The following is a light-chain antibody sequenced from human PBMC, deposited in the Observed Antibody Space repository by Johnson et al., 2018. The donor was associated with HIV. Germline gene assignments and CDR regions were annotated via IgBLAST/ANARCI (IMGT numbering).Light chain of an antibody. CDR3: GTWDGSLSAGV. V-gene: IGLV1-51*02. J-gene: IGLJ1*01. Sequence: QSVLTQPPSVSAAPGQRVTISCSGASSTFGNSYISWYQLLPGSPPKLLIYENNKRPSEIPDRFSGSKSGTSATLGINGLQTGDEADYYCGTWDGSLSAGVFGTGTKVTVL. CDR2: ENN. CDR1: SSTFGNSY.